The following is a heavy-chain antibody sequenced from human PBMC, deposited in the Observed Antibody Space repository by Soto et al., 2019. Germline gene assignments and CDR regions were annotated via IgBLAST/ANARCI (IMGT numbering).Heavy chain of an antibody. Sequence: ASVKVSCKASGYTFTSYAMHWVRQAPGQRLEWMGWINAGNGNTKYSQKFQGRVTITRDTSASTAYTELSSLRSEDTAVYYCARDLGGSYLAYYFDYWGQGTLVTVSS. CDR3: ARDLGGSYLAYYFDY. D-gene: IGHD1-26*01. V-gene: IGHV1-3*01. CDR1: GYTFTSYA. J-gene: IGHJ4*02. CDR2: INAGNGNT.